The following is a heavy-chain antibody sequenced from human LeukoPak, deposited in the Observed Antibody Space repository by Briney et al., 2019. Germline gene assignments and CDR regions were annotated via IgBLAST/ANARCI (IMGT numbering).Heavy chain of an antibody. CDR1: GANFFGESA. J-gene: IGHJ4*02. V-gene: IGHV3-73*01. D-gene: IGHD6-13*01. CDR3: TTRQYSSNPYYFDF. Sequence: GGSLRLSCAASGANFFGESAIHWVRQASGKGLEWVGRIRSRSYSYATTYAESVKGRFTISRDDSKNTAFLQMDSLITEDTAAYYCTTRQYSSNPYYFDFWGQGALVTVSS. CDR2: IRSRSYSYAT.